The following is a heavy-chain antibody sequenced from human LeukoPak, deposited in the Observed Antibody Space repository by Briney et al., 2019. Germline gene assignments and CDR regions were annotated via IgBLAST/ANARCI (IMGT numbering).Heavy chain of an antibody. D-gene: IGHD3-22*01. CDR2: FDPEDGET. V-gene: IGHV1-24*01. CDR3: ATEFGYPQTNWFDP. Sequence: ASVKVPCKVSGYTLTELSMHWVRQAPGKGLEWMGGFDPEDGETIYAQKFQGRVTMTEDTSTDTAYMELSSLRSEDTAVYYCATEFGYPQTNWFDPWGQGTLVTVSS. CDR1: GYTLTELS. J-gene: IGHJ5*02.